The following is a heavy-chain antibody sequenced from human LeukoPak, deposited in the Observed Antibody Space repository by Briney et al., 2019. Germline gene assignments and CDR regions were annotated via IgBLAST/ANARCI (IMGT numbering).Heavy chain of an antibody. V-gene: IGHV4-4*07. CDR1: GGSISSYY. Sequence: PSETLSLTCTVSGGSISSYYWRWIRQPRGEGLEWIGRIYTSGSTNYNPSLKSQVTISVVQYQNQLSPTLTSVLPAGTPVHYGARGEPYYYDSSGYYHYYFDYGGQGTLVTVSS. CDR2: IYTSGST. J-gene: IGHJ4*02. CDR3: ARGEPYYYDSSGYYHYYFDY. D-gene: IGHD3-22*01.